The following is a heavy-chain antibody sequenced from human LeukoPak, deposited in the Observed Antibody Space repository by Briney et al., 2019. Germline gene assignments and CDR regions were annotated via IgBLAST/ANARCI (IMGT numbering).Heavy chain of an antibody. CDR2: IYYSGST. Sequence: SETLSLTCTVSGGSISSGGYYWSWIRQHPGKGLEWIGYIYYSGSTYYNPSLRSRVTISVDTSKNQFSLKLSSVTAADTAVYYCARDGGRYFDYWGQGTLVTVSS. CDR1: GGSISSGGYY. CDR3: ARDGGRYFDY. V-gene: IGHV4-31*03. D-gene: IGHD3-16*01. J-gene: IGHJ4*02.